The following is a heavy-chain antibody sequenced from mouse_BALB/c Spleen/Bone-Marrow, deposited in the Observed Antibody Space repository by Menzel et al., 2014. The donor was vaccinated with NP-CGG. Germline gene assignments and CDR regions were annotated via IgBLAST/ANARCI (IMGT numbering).Heavy chain of an antibody. CDR3: ARSRGEGY. J-gene: IGHJ3*01. CDR1: GYSFTSYW. CDR2: IHPSGSET. Sequence: QVQLQQSGAELVRPGASVKLSCKASGYSFTSYWMNWVKQRPGQGLEWIGMIHPSGSETRLNQNFKDKATLTVDKSSSTAYMQLSSPTSGDSAVYYCARSRGEGYWGQGTLVTVSA. V-gene: IGHV1-61*01.